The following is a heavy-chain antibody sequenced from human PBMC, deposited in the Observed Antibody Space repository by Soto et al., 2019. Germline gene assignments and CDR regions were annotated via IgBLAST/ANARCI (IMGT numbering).Heavy chain of an antibody. CDR3: ARVHVMVVAGSTFDV. V-gene: IGHV4-34*01. CDR1: GGSFSGYY. CDR2: INHSGST. Sequence: SETLSLTCAVYGGSFSGYYWSWIRQPPGKGLEWIGEINHSGSTNYNPSLKSRITISVDTSNNQFSLKLTSVTAADTAVYYCARVHVMVVAGSTFDVWGHGTLVTV. J-gene: IGHJ4*01. D-gene: IGHD6-19*01.